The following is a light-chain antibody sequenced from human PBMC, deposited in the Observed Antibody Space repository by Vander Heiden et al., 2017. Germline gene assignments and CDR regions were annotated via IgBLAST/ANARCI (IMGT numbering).Light chain of an antibody. J-gene: IGKJ1*01. V-gene: IGKV1-39*01. CDR1: QSISSY. CDR2: AAS. CDR3: QQSYSTPPWT. Sequence: DIHMTQSPSSLSASVGDRVIITCRASQSISSYLNWYQQKPGKAPKLLIYAASSLQSGVPSRFSGSGSGTDFTLTISSLQPEDFATYYCQQSYSTPPWTFGQGTKVEIK.